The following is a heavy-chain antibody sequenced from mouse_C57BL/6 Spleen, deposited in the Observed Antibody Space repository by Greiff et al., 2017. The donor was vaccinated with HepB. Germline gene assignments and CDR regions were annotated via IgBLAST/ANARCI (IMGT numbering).Heavy chain of an antibody. D-gene: IGHD4-1*01. CDR1: GFTFRSYA. CDR2: ISDGGSYT. V-gene: IGHV5-4*01. Sequence: DVMLVESGGGLVKPGGSLKLSCAASGFTFRSYAMSWVRQTPEKRLEWVATISDGGSYTYYPDNVKGRFTISRDNAKNNLYLQMSHLKSEYKAMYYYARDRTANYSDYWGEGTTRTGSS. CDR3: ARDRTANYSDY. J-gene: IGHJ2*01.